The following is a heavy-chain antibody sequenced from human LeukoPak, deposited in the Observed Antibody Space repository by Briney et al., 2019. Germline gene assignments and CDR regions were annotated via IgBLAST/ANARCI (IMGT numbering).Heavy chain of an antibody. CDR3: TKDAGYTNSWYAY. V-gene: IGHV3-33*06. Sequence: PGGSLRLSCAASGFTFSTYGMHRVRQAPGKGLEWVAVMWYDGSNSFYADSVKGRFTISRDNSKNMLFLQMNSLRGEDTAFYYCTKDAGYTNSWYAYWGRGTLVTVSS. CDR1: GFTFSTYG. CDR2: MWYDGSNS. J-gene: IGHJ4*02. D-gene: IGHD6-13*01.